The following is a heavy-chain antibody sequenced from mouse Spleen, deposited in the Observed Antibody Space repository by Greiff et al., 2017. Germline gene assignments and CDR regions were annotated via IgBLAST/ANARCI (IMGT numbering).Heavy chain of an antibody. CDR2: ISNGGGST. CDR1: GFTFSDYY. D-gene: IGHD2-4*01. V-gene: IGHV5-12*02. J-gene: IGHJ2*01. CDR3: ARRGDYDGGFDY. Sequence: EVMLVESGGGLVQPGGSLKLSCATSGFTFSDYYMYWVRQTPEKRLEWVAYISNGGGSTYYPDTVKGRFTISRDNAKNTLYLQMSRLKSEDTAMYYCARRGDYDGGFDYWGQGTTLTVSS.